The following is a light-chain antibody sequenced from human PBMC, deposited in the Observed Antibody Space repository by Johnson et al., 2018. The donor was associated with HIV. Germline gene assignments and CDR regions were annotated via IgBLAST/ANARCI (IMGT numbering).Light chain of an antibody. J-gene: IGLJ1*01. V-gene: IGLV1-51*01. CDR1: SSNIGNNY. Sequence: QSVLTQPPSVSAAPGQKVTISCSGSSSNIGNNYVSWYQQLPGTAPKLLIYDNNKRPSGIPDRFSGSKSGTSATLGITGLQTGDEADYYCGTWDSSLSAGKVCGTGTKFTVL. CDR2: DNN. CDR3: GTWDSSLSAGKV.